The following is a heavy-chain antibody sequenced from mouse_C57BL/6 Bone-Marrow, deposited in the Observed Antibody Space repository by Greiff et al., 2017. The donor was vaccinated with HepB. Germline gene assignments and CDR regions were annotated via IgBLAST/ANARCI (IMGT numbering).Heavy chain of an antibody. CDR1: GYSFTGYY. D-gene: IGHD3-1*01. V-gene: IGHV1-42*01. J-gene: IGHJ3*01. CDR3: ARRGSWFAY. CDR2: INPSTGGT. Sequence: VQLQQSGPELVKPGASVKISCKASGYSFTGYYMNWVKQSPEKSLEWIGEINPSTGGTTYNQKFKAKATLTVDKSSSTAYMQLKSPTSEDSAVYYCARRGSWFAYWGQGTLVTVSA.